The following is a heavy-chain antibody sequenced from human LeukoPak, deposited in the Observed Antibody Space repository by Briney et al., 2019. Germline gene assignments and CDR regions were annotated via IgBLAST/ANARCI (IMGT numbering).Heavy chain of an antibody. CDR2: ISGSGGST. Sequence: PGGSLRLSCAASGFTVSSNYMSWVRQAPGKGLEWVSAISGSGGSTYYADSVKGRFTISRDNSKNTLYLQMNSLRAEDTAVYYCAKGTSSWYSKGYFDYWGQGTLVTVSS. D-gene: IGHD6-13*01. CDR3: AKGTSSWYSKGYFDY. V-gene: IGHV3-23*01. CDR1: GFTVSSNY. J-gene: IGHJ4*02.